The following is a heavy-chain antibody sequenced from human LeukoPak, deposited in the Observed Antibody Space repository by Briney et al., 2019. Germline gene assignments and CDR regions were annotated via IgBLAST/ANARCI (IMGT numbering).Heavy chain of an antibody. CDR2: IDPYTGNT. J-gene: IGHJ4*02. V-gene: IGHV1-2*02. CDR1: GYTFVGYY. CDR3: AREYSASEH. Sequence: EASVKVSCKASGYTFVGYYLHWVREAPGQGLEWMAWIDPYTGNTHYAQKFQGRITVTRDTSVSTTYMELSWLTSDDTARDYCAREYSASEHWGQGTLVTVSS. D-gene: IGHD5-12*01.